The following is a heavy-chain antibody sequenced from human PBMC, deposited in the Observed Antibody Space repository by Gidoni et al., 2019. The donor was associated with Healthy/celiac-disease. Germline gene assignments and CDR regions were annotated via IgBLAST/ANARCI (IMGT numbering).Heavy chain of an antibody. D-gene: IGHD3-9*01. CDR1: GFTFSSYA. J-gene: IGHJ4*02. CDR2: ISGSGGST. Sequence: EVQLLESGGGLVQPGGSLRLSCAASGFTFSSYAMSWVRQAPGKGLEWVSAISGSGGSTYYADSVKGRFTISRDNSKNTLYLQMNSLRAEDTAVYYCAKGGYDILTGYYPFDYWGQGTLVTVSS. CDR3: AKGGYDILTGYYPFDY. V-gene: IGHV3-23*01.